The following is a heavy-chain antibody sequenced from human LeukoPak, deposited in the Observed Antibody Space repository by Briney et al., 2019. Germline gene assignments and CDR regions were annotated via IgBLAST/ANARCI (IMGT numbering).Heavy chain of an antibody. CDR3: AKAGRGYGDYVDYMDV. J-gene: IGHJ6*03. CDR2: ISGSGGST. Sequence: GGTLRLSCAASGFMFSSYAMSWVRQAPRKGLEWVSAISGSGGSTNYADPVKGRFTISRDNSKNTLYLQMNSLRAEDTAVYYCAKAGRGYGDYVDYMDVWGKGTTVTVSS. D-gene: IGHD4-17*01. CDR1: GFMFSSYA. V-gene: IGHV3-23*01.